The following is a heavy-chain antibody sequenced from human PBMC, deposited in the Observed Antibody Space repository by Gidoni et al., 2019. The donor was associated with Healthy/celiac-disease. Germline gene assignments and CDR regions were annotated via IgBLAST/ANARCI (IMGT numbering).Heavy chain of an antibody. CDR3: AKGRTVTPYYFDY. CDR2: ISGSGVNT. CDR1: GFPFSSYA. D-gene: IGHD4-17*01. Sequence: EVQLLESGGGLVQPGGSLRLSCAAAGFPFSSYAMSWVRKAPGKGLGCVTAISGSGVNTYFADSVNSRFTISRDNSKNTLYLQMNSLSAEDTAVYYCAKGRTVTPYYFDYWGQGTLVTVSS. J-gene: IGHJ4*02. V-gene: IGHV3-23*01.